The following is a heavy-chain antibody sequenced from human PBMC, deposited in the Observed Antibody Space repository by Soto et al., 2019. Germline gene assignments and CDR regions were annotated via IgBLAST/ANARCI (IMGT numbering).Heavy chain of an antibody. Sequence: QVQLVQSGAEVKKPGASVKVSCKASGYTFTGYYMYWVRQAPGQGLERMGWINPNSGGTNYAQKLQARGTLTTDTSTSTDYVDLRRLRSDDTAVYYCARDGNYYGSGSSKNPPKYNWFDPWGQGTLVTVSS. D-gene: IGHD3-10*01. CDR2: INPNSGGT. J-gene: IGHJ5*02. CDR3: ARDGNYYGSGSSKNPPKYNWFDP. V-gene: IGHV1-2*02. CDR1: GYTFTGYY.